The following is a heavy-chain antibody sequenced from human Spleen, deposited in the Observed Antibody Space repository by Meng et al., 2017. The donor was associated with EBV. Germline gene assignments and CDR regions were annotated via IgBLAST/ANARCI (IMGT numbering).Heavy chain of an antibody. J-gene: IGHJ4*02. V-gene: IGHV1-69*01. D-gene: IGHD3-10*01. CDR2: LIPMSGAP. CDR1: GVTFNSDA. CDR3: ASESGRGFTPDY. Sequence: VPGGAKVTKHGAPVKVSCWTSGVTFNSDAVSWLRQAPGQGLEWMGGLIPMSGAPHYAQKFQGSVTITADESTSTHYMDLSNLRSDDTAMYYCASESGRGFTPDYWGQGTLVTVSS.